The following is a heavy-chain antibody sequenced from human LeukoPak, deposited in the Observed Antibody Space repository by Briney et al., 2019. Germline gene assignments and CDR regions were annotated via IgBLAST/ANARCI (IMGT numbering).Heavy chain of an antibody. CDR1: GGTFSSYA. D-gene: IGHD2-15*01. V-gene: IGHV1-69*13. CDR2: IIPIFGTA. Sequence: GASVKVSCTASGGTFSSYAISWVRQAPGQGLEWMGGIIPIFGTANYAQKFQGRVTITADESTSTAYMELSSLRSEDTAVYYCARLVVAATLPNFDYWGQGTLVTVSS. CDR3: ARLVVAATLPNFDY. J-gene: IGHJ4*02.